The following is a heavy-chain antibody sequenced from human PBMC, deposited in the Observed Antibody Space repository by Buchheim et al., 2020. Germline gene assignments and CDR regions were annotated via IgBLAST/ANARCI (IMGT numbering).Heavy chain of an antibody. CDR2: ISSSSVTI. CDR1: GFSFSNYN. V-gene: IGHV3-48*01. J-gene: IGHJ4*02. CDR3: ARDYPSDLITLADSRHY. D-gene: IGHD6-19*01. Sequence: EVQLVESGGGLVQPGGSLRLSCAVSGFSFSNYNMNWVRQAPGKGLEWVSYISSSSVTIYYADSVKGRFTISRDNAKNSLYLQMHSLRAEDTAVYYCARDYPSDLITLADSRHYWGQGTL.